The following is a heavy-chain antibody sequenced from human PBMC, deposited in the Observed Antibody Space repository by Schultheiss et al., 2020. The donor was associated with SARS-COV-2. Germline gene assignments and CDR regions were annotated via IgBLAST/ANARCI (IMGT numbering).Heavy chain of an antibody. J-gene: IGHJ3*02. D-gene: IGHD2-2*02. V-gene: IGHV3-23*01. CDR3: AKRGLGFHQLLYGDAFDI. Sequence: GESLKISCAASGFTFSSYAMHWVRQAPGKGLEWVSAISGRGGSTYYADSVKGRFTISRDNSKNTLYLQMNSLRAEDTAVYYCAKRGLGFHQLLYGDAFDIWGQGTMVTVSS. CDR1: GFTFSSYA. CDR2: ISGRGGST.